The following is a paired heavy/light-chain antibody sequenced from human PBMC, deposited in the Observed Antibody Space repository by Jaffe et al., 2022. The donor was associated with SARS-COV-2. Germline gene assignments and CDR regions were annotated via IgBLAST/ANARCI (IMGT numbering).Heavy chain of an antibody. CDR3: ASSRMNSSSWFVGGNYYGMDV. V-gene: IGHV3-64*01. CDR2: ISSNGDNT. CDR1: GFTFSSYA. D-gene: IGHD6-13*01. Sequence: EVQLVESGGGLVQPGGSLRLSCAASGFTFSSYAMHWVRQAPGKGLEYVSAISSNGDNTYYANSVKGRFTISRDNSKNTLYLQMGYLRPADMGVYLCASSRMNSSSWFVGGNYYGMDVWGQGTTVTVSS. J-gene: IGHJ6*02.
Light chain of an antibody. V-gene: IGKV1-39*01. Sequence: DIQMTQSPSSLSASVGDRVTITCRASQNISNYLNWYQRKPGKAPKLLIYAVSNLQSGVPSRFSGSGSETDFTLTISSLQPEDFATYYCQQSYSTPITFGQGTRLEIK. CDR3: QQSYSTPIT. CDR2: AVS. CDR1: QNISNY. J-gene: IGKJ5*01.